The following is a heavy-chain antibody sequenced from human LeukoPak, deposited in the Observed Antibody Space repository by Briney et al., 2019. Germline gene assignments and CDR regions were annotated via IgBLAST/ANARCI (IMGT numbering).Heavy chain of an antibody. CDR1: GYSISGGYY. Sequence: PSATLSLTCAVSGYSISGGYYWGWIRQPPGKGLGWIGSIYHSGSTYYNPSLKSRVTISVDTSKNQFSLKLSSVTAADTAVYYCSRGAQGAYYMDVWGKGTTLTVSS. CDR2: IYHSGST. V-gene: IGHV4-38-2*01. CDR3: SRGAQGAYYMDV. J-gene: IGHJ6*03.